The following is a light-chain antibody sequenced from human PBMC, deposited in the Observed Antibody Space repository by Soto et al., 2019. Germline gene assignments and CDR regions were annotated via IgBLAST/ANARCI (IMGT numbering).Light chain of an antibody. J-gene: IGLJ3*02. CDR1: TSNIGNNY. CDR2: DNN. CDR3: ATWDSGLSSVL. Sequence: QSVLTQPPSVSAAPGQKVTISCSGGTSNIGNNYVSWYQHLPGTAPKLLIYDNNKRPSGIPDRFSGSKSGTSATLGITGLQTGEEAGYYCATWDSGLSSVLFGGGTKLTVL. V-gene: IGLV1-51*01.